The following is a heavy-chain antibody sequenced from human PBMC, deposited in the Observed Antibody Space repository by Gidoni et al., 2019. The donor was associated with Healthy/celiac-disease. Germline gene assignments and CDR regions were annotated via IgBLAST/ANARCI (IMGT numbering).Heavy chain of an antibody. CDR1: GFPFSNYI. Sequence: EVQLVESGGGLVQPGGSLRLSCAASGFPFSNYIMNWVRQAPGKGLEWVSYISSGSGTIYYADSVKGRFTISRDNAKNSLSLQMNSLRAEDTAVYYCARYRGQTYYFDYWGQGTLVTVSS. V-gene: IGHV3-48*04. CDR3: ARYRGQTYYFDY. D-gene: IGHD1-26*01. J-gene: IGHJ4*02. CDR2: ISSGSGTI.